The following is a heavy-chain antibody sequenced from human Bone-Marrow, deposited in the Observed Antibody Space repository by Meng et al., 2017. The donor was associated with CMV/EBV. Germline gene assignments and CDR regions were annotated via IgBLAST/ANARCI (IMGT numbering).Heavy chain of an antibody. J-gene: IGHJ5*02. CDR3: AREAQGIVSTSTPEVVVFDP. CDR2: IIPILGIA. V-gene: IGHV1-69*10. Sequence: SVKVSCKASGGTFSSYAISWVRQAPGQGLEWMGGIIPILGIANYAQKFQGRVTITADKSTSTAYMELSSLRSEDTAVYYCAREAQGIVSTSTPEVVVFDPWGQGILVTVSS. CDR1: GGTFSSYA. D-gene: IGHD2-15*01.